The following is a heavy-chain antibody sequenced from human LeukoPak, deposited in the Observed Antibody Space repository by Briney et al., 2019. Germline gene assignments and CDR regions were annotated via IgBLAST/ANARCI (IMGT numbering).Heavy chain of an antibody. CDR3: ARAEPYYDFWSGYYNY. CDR2: INPNSGGT. CDR1: GYTFTGYY. J-gene: IGHJ4*02. D-gene: IGHD3-3*01. Sequence: ASVKDSCKASGYTFTGYYMHWVRQAPGQGLEWMGWINPNSGGTNYAQKFQGWVTMTRDTSISTAYTELSRLRSDDTAVYYCARAEPYYDFWSGYYNYWGQGTLVTVSS. V-gene: IGHV1-2*04.